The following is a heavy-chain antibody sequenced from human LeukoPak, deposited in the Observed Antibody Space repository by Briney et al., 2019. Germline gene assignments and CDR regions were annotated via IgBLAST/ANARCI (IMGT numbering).Heavy chain of an antibody. CDR2: IYYSGST. Sequence: SETLSLTCIVSGGSISSYYWTWIRQPPGKGLEWIGYIYYSGSTNYNPSLKSRVTMSVDTSKNQFSLKLSSVTAADSAVYYCARSQSTRLRNVDFWGQGTLVTVSS. D-gene: IGHD1-1*01. J-gene: IGHJ4*02. CDR3: ARSQSTRLRNVDF. CDR1: GGSISSYY. V-gene: IGHV4-59*01.